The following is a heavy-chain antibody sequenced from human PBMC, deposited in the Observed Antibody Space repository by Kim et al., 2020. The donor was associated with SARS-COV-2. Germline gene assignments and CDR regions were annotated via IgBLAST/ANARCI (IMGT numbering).Heavy chain of an antibody. D-gene: IGHD1-26*01. J-gene: IGHJ4*02. CDR3: ARIVGGSVDY. Sequence: YNDYAISMKSRKTINPDTSKNQFSLQLTSVTPEDTAVYFCARIVGGSVDYWGQGTLVTVSS. CDR2: YN. V-gene: IGHV6-1*01.